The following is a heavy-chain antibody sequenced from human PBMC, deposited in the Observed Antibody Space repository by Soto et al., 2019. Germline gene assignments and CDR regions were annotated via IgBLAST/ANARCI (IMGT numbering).Heavy chain of an antibody. CDR1: GFTFSSYG. V-gene: IGHV3-30*18. CDR2: ISYDGSNK. D-gene: IGHD3-22*01. J-gene: IGHJ4*02. CDR3: AKDRYYDSLIGSFDY. Sequence: GGSLRLSCAASGFTFSSYGMHWVRQAPGKGLEWVAVISYDGSNKYYADSVKGRFTISRDNSKNTLYLQMNSLRAEDTAVYYCAKDRYYDSLIGSFDYWGQGTLVTVSS.